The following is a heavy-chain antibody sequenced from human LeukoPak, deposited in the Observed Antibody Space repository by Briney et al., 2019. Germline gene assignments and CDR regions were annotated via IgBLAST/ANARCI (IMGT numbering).Heavy chain of an antibody. J-gene: IGHJ4*02. CDR3: ARGRYSGTTYYFDY. D-gene: IGHD5-12*01. Sequence: GGSLRLSCAASGFTFSTSWMSWVRQVPRKGLEWVANIKKDGSETYYVDSVKGRFTISRDNAKNSLYLQMNSLRAEDTAMYYCARGRYSGTTYYFDYWGQGTLVTVSS. CDR1: GFTFSTSW. V-gene: IGHV3-7*03. CDR2: IKKDGSET.